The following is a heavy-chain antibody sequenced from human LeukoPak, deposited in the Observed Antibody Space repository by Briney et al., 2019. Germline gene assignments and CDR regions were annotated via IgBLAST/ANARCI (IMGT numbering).Heavy chain of an antibody. V-gene: IGHV3-43*02. CDR2: ISRDGGST. J-gene: IGHJ4*02. CDR1: GFTFDDYA. Sequence: GGSLRLSCAASGFTFDDYAMHWVRQAPGKGLEWVSLISRDGGSTYYADSVKGRFTISRDNSKNSLYLQMNSLRTEDTALYYCAKVGRASGWYVFDYWGQGTLVTVSS. CDR3: AKVGRASGWYVFDY. D-gene: IGHD6-19*01.